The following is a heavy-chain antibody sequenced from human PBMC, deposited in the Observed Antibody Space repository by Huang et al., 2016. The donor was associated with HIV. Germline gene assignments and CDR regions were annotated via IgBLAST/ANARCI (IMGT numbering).Heavy chain of an antibody. CDR2: IYPGDSDT. CDR3: ARQGLWLPPTDPFDY. CDR1: GYNFDRCW. Sequence: EVHLVQSGAEVKEPGESLKISCQASGYNFDRCWIGWVRQMPGTGREWMVVIYPGDSDTRYDPSFQGQVTISADQSINTAYLQWSSLKASDTAIYFCARQGLWLPPTDPFDYWGQGTPVTVSA. J-gene: IGHJ4*02. V-gene: IGHV5-51*01. D-gene: IGHD3-10*01.